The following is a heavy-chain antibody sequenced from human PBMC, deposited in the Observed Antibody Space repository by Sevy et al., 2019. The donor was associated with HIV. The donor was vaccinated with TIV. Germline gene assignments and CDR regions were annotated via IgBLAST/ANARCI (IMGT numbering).Heavy chain of an antibody. D-gene: IGHD3-10*01. CDR1: GFTFSSYA. J-gene: IGHJ3*02. Sequence: GGSLRLSCAASGFTFSSYAMSWVRQAPGKGLEWVSAISGRGGSTYYADSVKGRFTISRDNSKNTLYLQMNSLRAEDTAVYYCAKDPALYYYGSGSTEDAFDIWGQGTMVTVSS. V-gene: IGHV3-23*01. CDR3: AKDPALYYYGSGSTEDAFDI. CDR2: ISGRGGST.